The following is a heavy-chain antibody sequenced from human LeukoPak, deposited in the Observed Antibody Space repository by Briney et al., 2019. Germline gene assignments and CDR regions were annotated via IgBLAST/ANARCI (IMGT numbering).Heavy chain of an antibody. CDR3: ARVPPTNPSGYCSSTSCYYYYYMDV. CDR2: IIPIFGTA. Sequence: ASVKVSCKASGGTFSSYAISWVRQAPGQGLEWMGGIIPIFGTANYAQKFQGRVTITTDESTSTAYMELSSLRSEDTAVYYCARVPPTNPSGYCSSTSCYYYYYMDVWGKGTTVTVSS. J-gene: IGHJ6*03. D-gene: IGHD2-2*01. V-gene: IGHV1-69*05. CDR1: GGTFSSYA.